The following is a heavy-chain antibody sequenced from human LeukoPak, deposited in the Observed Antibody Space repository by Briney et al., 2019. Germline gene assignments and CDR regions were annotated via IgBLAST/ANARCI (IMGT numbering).Heavy chain of an antibody. J-gene: IGHJ4*02. CDR2: ISGSGGST. V-gene: IGHV3-23*01. CDR1: GFTFNNYT. Sequence: GGSLRLSCAASGFTFNNYTMNCVRQAPGKGLEWVSGISGSGGSTHYEDSVKGRFTLSRDNYKNTLYVQMNSLRAEDTAVYYCAKDSSGGWLRSYYVKSGGQGTLVTVSS. CDR3: AKDSSGGWLRSYYVKS. D-gene: IGHD5-24*01.